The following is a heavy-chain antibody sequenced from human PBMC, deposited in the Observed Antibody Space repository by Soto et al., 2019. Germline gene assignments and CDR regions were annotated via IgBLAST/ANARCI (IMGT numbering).Heavy chain of an antibody. CDR2: ISAYNGNT. Sequence: ASVKVSCKASGYTFTSYGISWVRQAPGQGLEWMGWISAYNGNTNYAQKLQGRVTMTTDTSTSTAYMELRSLRSDDTAVYYCARDADFWSGFGPYGMDVWGQGTTVTVSS. D-gene: IGHD3-3*01. J-gene: IGHJ6*02. V-gene: IGHV1-18*01. CDR3: ARDADFWSGFGPYGMDV. CDR1: GYTFTSYG.